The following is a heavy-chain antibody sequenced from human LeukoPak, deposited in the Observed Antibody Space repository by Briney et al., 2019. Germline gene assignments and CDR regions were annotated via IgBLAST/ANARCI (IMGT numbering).Heavy chain of an antibody. CDR2: ISSSGNSP. CDR1: GFTFSTYA. CDR3: GKDKEVLPGVKVAA. V-gene: IGHV3-23*01. J-gene: IGHJ5*02. D-gene: IGHD4/OR15-4a*01. Sequence: PGGSLRLSCAASGFTFSTYAMTWVRQAPGKGLEWVSSISSSGNSPYYADSVKGRFIISRDNSKNTLNLQMNSLRVEDAAVYYCGKDKEVLPGVKVAAWGQGTLVAVSS.